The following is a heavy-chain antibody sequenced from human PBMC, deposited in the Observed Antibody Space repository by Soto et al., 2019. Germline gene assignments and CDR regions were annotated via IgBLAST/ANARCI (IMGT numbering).Heavy chain of an antibody. CDR1: GFTFSRYG. V-gene: IGHV3-48*01. D-gene: IGHD2-2*03. CDR3: ARDGYCVSTTCYFLPDV. Sequence: EVQVVESGGGLVQPGGSLRLSCAASGFTFSRYGMNWVRQAPGKGLEWVAYISSSSSTIYYADSVKGRFTISRDNAKNSLYLQMNSLRVEDTAVYYCARDGYCVSTTCYFLPDVWGPGTTVTVSS. CDR2: ISSSSSTI. J-gene: IGHJ6*02.